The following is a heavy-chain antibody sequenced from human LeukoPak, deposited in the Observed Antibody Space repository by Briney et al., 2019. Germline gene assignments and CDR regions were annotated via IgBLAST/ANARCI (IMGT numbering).Heavy chain of an antibody. CDR2: ISRNSGSI. CDR3: AKDIGGSSSGPTDY. V-gene: IGHV3-9*01. CDR1: GFTFDDYA. J-gene: IGHJ4*02. Sequence: PGGSLRLSCAASGFTFDDYAMHWVRQAPGKGLEWVSGISRNSGSIGYADSVKGRFTISRDNAKNSLYLQMNSLRAEDTALYYCAKDIGGSSSGPTDYWGQGTLVTVSS. D-gene: IGHD6-19*01.